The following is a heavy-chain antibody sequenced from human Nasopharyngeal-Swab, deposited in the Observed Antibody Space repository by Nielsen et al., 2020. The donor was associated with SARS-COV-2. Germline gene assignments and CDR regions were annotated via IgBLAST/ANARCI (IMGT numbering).Heavy chain of an antibody. CDR1: GFTFSSYG. Sequence: GESLKISCAASGFTFSSYGMHWVRQAPGKGLEWVAVISYDGSNKYYADSVKGRFTISRDNSKNTLYLQMNSLRAEDTAVYYCAKDVYRRSGYSHGSDAFDIWGQGTMVTVSS. CDR3: AKDVYRRSGYSHGSDAFDI. CDR2: ISYDGSNK. J-gene: IGHJ3*02. D-gene: IGHD5-18*01. V-gene: IGHV3-30*18.